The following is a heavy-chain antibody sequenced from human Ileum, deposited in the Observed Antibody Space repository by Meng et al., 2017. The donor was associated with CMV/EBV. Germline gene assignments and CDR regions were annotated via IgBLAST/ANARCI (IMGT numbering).Heavy chain of an antibody. CDR2: INPNSGGT. CDR3: ARDLGVVNYWFDP. V-gene: IGHV1-2*02. CDR1: GYNFTGYY. J-gene: IGHJ5*02. Sequence: CKASGYNFTGYYMHWVRQAPGQGLEWMGWINPNSGGTNYAQKFQGRVTMTRDTSISTAYMELSRLRSDDTAVYYCARDLGVVNYWFDPWGQGTLVTVSS. D-gene: IGHD3-3*01.